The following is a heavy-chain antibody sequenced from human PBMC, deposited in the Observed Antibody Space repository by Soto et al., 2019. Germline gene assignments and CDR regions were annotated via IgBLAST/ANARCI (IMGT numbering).Heavy chain of an antibody. Sequence: QVQLQESGPGLVKPSQTLSLTCTVSGGSISSGGYYWSWIRQHPGKGLEWIGYIYYSGSTYYNPSLKSRVTISVETSKNQCALKLSSVTAADTAVYYCARGSSGYYYVGGRIDYWGQGTLVTVSS. CDR1: GGSISSGGYY. CDR2: IYYSGST. CDR3: ARGSSGYYYVGGRIDY. V-gene: IGHV4-31*03. J-gene: IGHJ4*02. D-gene: IGHD3-22*01.